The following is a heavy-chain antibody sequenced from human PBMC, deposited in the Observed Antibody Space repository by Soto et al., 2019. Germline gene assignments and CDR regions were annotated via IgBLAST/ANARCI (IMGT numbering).Heavy chain of an antibody. D-gene: IGHD3-3*01. CDR2: FDPEDGET. CDR3: ARVGFGANYYYYMAV. V-gene: IGHV1-24*01. J-gene: IGHJ6*03. Sequence: ASVKVSCKVSGYTLTELSMHWVRQAPGKGLEWMGGFDPEDGETIYAQKFQGRVTMTEDTSTDTAYVELSSLRSEDTAVYYCARVGFGANYYYYMAVWGKGTTVTVSS. CDR1: GYTLTELS.